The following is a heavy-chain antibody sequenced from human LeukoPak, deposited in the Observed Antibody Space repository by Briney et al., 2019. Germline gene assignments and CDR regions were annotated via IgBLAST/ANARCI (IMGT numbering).Heavy chain of an antibody. V-gene: IGHV4-59*01. D-gene: IGHD3-10*02. J-gene: IGHJ5*02. Sequence: SETLSLTCTVSGGSISSYYWSWIRQPPGKGLEWIGYIYYSGSTNYNPSLKSRVTISVDTSKNQFPLKLSSVTAADTAVYYCVRQRITMSRSNWFDPWGQGTLVTVSS. CDR1: GGSISSYY. CDR3: VRQRITMSRSNWFDP. CDR2: IYYSGST.